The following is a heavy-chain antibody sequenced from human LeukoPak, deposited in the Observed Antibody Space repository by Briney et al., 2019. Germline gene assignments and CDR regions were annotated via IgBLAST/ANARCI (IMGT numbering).Heavy chain of an antibody. Sequence: GGSLKISCKGSGFTFTSYWIGWVRQMPGKGLEWMGIIYPGDSDTRYSPSFQGQVTISADKSISTAYLQWSSLKASDTAMYYCARDRPSYSSSWTEGVLDYFDYWGQGTLVTVSS. V-gene: IGHV5-51*01. CDR1: GFTFTSYW. CDR2: IYPGDSDT. CDR3: ARDRPSYSSSWTEGVLDYFDY. D-gene: IGHD6-13*01. J-gene: IGHJ4*02.